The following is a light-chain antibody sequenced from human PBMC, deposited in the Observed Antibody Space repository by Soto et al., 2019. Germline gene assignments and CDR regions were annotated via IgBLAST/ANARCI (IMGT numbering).Light chain of an antibody. CDR1: QGISSY. Sequence: AIRMTQSPSSFSASTGDRVTITCRASQGISSYLAWYQQKPGKAPKLLIYAASTLQSGVPSRFSGSGSGTDFTLTISCLQSEDFATYYCQQYSSYLPYTFGQGTKLEIK. CDR2: AAS. V-gene: IGKV1-8*01. CDR3: QQYSSYLPYT. J-gene: IGKJ2*01.